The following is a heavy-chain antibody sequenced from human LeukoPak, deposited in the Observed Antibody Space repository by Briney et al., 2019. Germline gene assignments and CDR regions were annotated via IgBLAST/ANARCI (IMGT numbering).Heavy chain of an antibody. CDR3: ARHVKSYSSSPPGGIDY. CDR2: IYYSGST. Sequence: SETLSLTCTVSGGSISSGGYYWSWIRQHPGKGLEWIGYIYYSGSTYYNPSLKSRVTISVDRSKNQFSLKLSSVTAADTAVYYCARHVKSYSSSPPGGIDYWGQGTLVTVSS. J-gene: IGHJ4*02. D-gene: IGHD6-6*01. CDR1: GGSISSGGYY. V-gene: IGHV4-31*03.